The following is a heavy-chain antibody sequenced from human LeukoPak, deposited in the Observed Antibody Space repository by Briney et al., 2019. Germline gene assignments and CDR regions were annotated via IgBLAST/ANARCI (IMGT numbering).Heavy chain of an antibody. J-gene: IGHJ4*02. CDR2: IRYVGSNK. V-gene: IGHV3-30*02. CDR3: AGEGTMTPY. D-gene: IGHD3-22*01. CDR1: GFTFSSYG. Sequence: GGSLRLSCAASGFTFSSYGMHWVRQAPGKGLEWVAFIRYVGSNKYYADSVKGRFTISRDNSKNTLYLQMNSLRAEDTAVYYCAGEGTMTPYWGQGTLVTVSS.